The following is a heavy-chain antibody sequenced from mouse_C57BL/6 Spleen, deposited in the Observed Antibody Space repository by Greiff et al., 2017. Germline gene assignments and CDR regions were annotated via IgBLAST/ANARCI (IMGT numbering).Heavy chain of an antibody. J-gene: IGHJ3*01. CDR2: IRSKSSTYAT. D-gene: IGHD1-1*01. Sequence: EVQLVESGGGLVQPKGSLKLSCAASGFTFNTYAMHWVRQAPGKGLEWVARIRSKSSTYATYYAESVKDRFTISRDDSQSMLYLQMNNLKTEDTAMYYCVGGSSLFAYWGQGTLVTVSA. CDR1: GFTFNTYA. CDR3: VGGSSLFAY. V-gene: IGHV10-3*01.